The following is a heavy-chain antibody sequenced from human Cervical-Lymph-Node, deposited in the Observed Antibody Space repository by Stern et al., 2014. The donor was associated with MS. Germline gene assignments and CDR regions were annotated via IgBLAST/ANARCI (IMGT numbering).Heavy chain of an antibody. D-gene: IGHD4-23*01. CDR1: GFTFSSYS. CDR2: ISSGGSYI. CDR3: ARGRGGNYRYYFDY. V-gene: IGHV3-21*01. J-gene: IGHJ4*02. Sequence: EVQLVESGGGLVKPGGSLRLSCAASGFTFSSYSMNWVLQAPGQGLEWVASISSGGSYIYYADSLKGRFTISRDNAKNSLYLQMNSLRAEDTAVYYCARGRGGNYRYYFDYWGQGTLVTGSS.